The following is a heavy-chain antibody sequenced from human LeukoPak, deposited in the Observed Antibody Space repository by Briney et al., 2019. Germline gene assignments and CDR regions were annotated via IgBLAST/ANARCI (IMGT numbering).Heavy chain of an antibody. CDR3: AKIVSYYYYYMDV. CDR1: GFTFSSYG. CDR2: IRYDGSNK. Sequence: QAGGSLRLSCAASGFTFSSYGMHWVRQAPGKGLEWVAFIRYDGSNKYYAVSVKGRFTISRDNSKNTLYLQMNSLRAEDRAVYYCAKIVSYYYYYMDVWGKGTTVTVSS. V-gene: IGHV3-30*02. D-gene: IGHD3-16*02. J-gene: IGHJ6*03.